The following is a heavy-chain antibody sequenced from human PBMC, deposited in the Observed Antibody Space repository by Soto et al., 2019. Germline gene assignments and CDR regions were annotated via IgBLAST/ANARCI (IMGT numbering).Heavy chain of an antibody. CDR2: MNPNSGNT. CDR3: ARGSSGSYYDYYYGMDV. D-gene: IGHD1-26*01. J-gene: IGHJ6*02. CDR1: GYTFTSYD. V-gene: IGHV1-8*01. Sequence: VASVKVSCKASGYTFTSYDINWVRQATGQGLEWMGWMNPNSGNTGYAQKFQGRVTMTRNTSISTAYMELSSLRSEDTAVYYCARGSSGSYYDYYYGMDVWGQGTTVTVSS.